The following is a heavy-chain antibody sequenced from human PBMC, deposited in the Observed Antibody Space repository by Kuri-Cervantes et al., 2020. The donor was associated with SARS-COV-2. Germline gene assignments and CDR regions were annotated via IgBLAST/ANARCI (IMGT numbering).Heavy chain of an antibody. D-gene: IGHD3-3*01. J-gene: IGHJ3*02. CDR2: MNPTSGKT. CDR1: GYTFTSED. V-gene: IGHV1-8*01. CDR3: ARVGGDFWSGYYQHDAFDI. Sequence: ASVKVSCKTSGYTFTSEDINWVRQATGQGLEWMGWMNPTSGKTGYAQEFQGRVTITADKSTSTAYMELSSLRSEDTAVYYCARVGGDFWSGYYQHDAFDIWGQGTMVTVSS.